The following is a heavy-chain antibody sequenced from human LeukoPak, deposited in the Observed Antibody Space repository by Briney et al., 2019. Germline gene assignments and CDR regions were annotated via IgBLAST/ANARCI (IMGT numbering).Heavy chain of an antibody. CDR2: INHSGST. V-gene: IGHV4-34*01. Sequence: PSETLSLTCAVYGGSFSGYYWSWIRQPPGKGLEWIGEINHSGSTNYNPSLKSRVTISVDTSKSQFSLKLSSVTAADTAVYYCARGRNGYYYGSGSYYPWGQGTLVTVSS. CDR1: GGSFSGYY. D-gene: IGHD3-10*01. CDR3: ARGRNGYYYGSGSYYP. J-gene: IGHJ5*02.